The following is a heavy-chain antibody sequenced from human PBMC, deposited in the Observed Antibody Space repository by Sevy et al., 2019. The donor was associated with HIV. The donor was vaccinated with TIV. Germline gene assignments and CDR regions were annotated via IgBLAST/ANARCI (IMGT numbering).Heavy chain of an antibody. CDR3: ARPMTTVKSDYYYYGMDV. Sequence: GESLKISCKGSGYSFTTYWIGWVRQMPGKGLEWMGIIYPGDSDIRYSPSFQGQVTISADKSFSTAYLQWSSLKASDTAMYYCARPMTTVKSDYYYYGMDVWGQGTTVTVSS. CDR2: IYPGDSDI. CDR1: GYSFTTYW. V-gene: IGHV5-51*01. J-gene: IGHJ6*02. D-gene: IGHD4-17*01.